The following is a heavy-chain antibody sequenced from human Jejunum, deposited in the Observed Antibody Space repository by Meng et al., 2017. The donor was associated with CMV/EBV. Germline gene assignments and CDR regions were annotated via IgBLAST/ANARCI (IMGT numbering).Heavy chain of an antibody. CDR1: GVSISTHY. Sequence: QVQLQQSGPGLVKPSETLSLTCTVSGVSISTHYWSWIRQSPGKGLEWIGSIHSAARADYSPSLKSRVTISIDTSDSQLSLMLSSVTAADTAMYYCAERGSGHWGQGILVTVSS. CDR2: IHSAARA. J-gene: IGHJ4*02. D-gene: IGHD6-25*01. V-gene: IGHV4-59*11. CDR3: AERGSGH.